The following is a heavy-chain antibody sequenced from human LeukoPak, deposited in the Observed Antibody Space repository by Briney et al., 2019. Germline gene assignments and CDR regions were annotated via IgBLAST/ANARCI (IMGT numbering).Heavy chain of an antibody. J-gene: IGHJ4*02. V-gene: IGHV3-7*01. CDR1: GFTFSSYW. Sequence: GGSLRLSCAASGFTFSSYWMSWVRQAPGKGLEWVANIKQDGSEKYYVDSVKGRFTISRDNAKNSLYLQMNSLRAEDTAVYYCARDHSSSWYIFDYWGQGTLVTVSS. D-gene: IGHD6-13*01. CDR3: ARDHSSSWYIFDY. CDR2: IKQDGSEK.